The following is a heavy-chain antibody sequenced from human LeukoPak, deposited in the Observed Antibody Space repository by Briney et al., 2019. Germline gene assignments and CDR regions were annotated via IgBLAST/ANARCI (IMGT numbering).Heavy chain of an antibody. CDR3: AELGITMIGGV. Sequence: GSLRLSCAVSGFTFSTYTMNWVRQAPGKGLEWVSSISSSSNYIYYADSVRGRFTVSRDNAKNSLSLQVNSLRAEDTAVYYCAELGITMIGGVWGKGTTVTISS. J-gene: IGHJ6*04. D-gene: IGHD3-10*02. CDR1: GFTFSTYT. CDR2: ISSSSNYI. V-gene: IGHV3-21*01.